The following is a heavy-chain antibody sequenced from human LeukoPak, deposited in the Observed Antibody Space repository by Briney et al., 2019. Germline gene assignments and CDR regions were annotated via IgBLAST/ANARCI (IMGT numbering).Heavy chain of an antibody. V-gene: IGHV1-46*01. D-gene: IGHD6-19*01. CDR1: GYTFTSYY. Sequence: ASVKVSCKASGYTFTSYYMHWVRQAPGQGLEWMGMINPSGGSTSYAQKFQGRVTVTRDTSISTAYMELSRLRSDDTAVYYCARVGSSGWYVHPTLDYWGQGTLLTVSS. CDR2: INPSGGST. CDR3: ARVGSSGWYVHPTLDY. J-gene: IGHJ4*02.